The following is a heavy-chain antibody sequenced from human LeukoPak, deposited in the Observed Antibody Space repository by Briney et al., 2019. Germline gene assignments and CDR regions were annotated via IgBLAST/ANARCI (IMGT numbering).Heavy chain of an antibody. Sequence: GGSLRLSCAASGFTFTTYWMSWVRQAPGKGLEWVADIKQDGSEKYYVDSVRGRFTISRDNANNSVYLQMDSLRAEDTAVYYCARSYGGWFDPWGQGTLVTVSS. CDR2: IKQDGSEK. CDR1: GFTFTTYW. J-gene: IGHJ5*02. V-gene: IGHV3-7*04. CDR3: ARSYGGWFDP. D-gene: IGHD3-10*01.